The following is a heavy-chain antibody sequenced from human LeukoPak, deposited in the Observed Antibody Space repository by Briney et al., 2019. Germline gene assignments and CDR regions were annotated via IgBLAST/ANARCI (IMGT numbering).Heavy chain of an antibody. CDR1: GYTFTSYA. CDR2: INAGNGNT. D-gene: IGHD3-3*01. Sequence: GASVKVSCKASGYTFTSYAMHWVRQPPGQRLEWMGWINAGNGNTKYSQEFQGRVTITRDTSTSTAYMELRSLRSDDTAVYYCARVAITIFGGYYYMDVWGKETTVTVSS. V-gene: IGHV1-3*01. J-gene: IGHJ6*03. CDR3: ARVAITIFGGYYYMDV.